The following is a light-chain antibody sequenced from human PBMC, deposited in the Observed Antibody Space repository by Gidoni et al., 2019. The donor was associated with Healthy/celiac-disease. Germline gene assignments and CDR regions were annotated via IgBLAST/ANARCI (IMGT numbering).Light chain of an antibody. CDR3: QQRYSTPPT. CDR2: AAS. V-gene: IGKV1-39*01. CDR1: QSISSY. Sequence: DIQMTQSPSSLSASVGDRVTITCRASQSISSYLNWYQQKPGKAPKLLIYAASSLQSGVPSRVSGSGSGTDFTLTISSLQPEDFATYYCQQRYSTPPTFGQGTKVEIK. J-gene: IGKJ1*01.